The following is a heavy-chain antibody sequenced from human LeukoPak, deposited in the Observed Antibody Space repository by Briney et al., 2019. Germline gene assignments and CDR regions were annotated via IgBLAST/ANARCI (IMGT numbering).Heavy chain of an antibody. CDR2: RNPNSGNT. CDR1: VYTFTSYD. Sequence: GASVKVSCKASVYTFTSYDINWVRQATGQGLEWMGWRNPNSGNTGYAQKFQGRVTMTRNTSISTAYMELSSLRSEDTAVYYCARGIGAAAHFYYYYYYMDVWGKGTTVTVSS. CDR3: ARGIGAAAHFYYYYYYMDV. D-gene: IGHD6-13*01. J-gene: IGHJ6*03. V-gene: IGHV1-8*01.